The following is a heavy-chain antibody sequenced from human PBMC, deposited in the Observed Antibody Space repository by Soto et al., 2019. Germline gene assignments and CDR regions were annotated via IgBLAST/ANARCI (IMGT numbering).Heavy chain of an antibody. D-gene: IGHD6-13*01. CDR2: ISYDGSNK. V-gene: IGHV3-30*18. CDR1: GFTFSSYG. J-gene: IGHJ3*02. CDR3: AKGRTWYEGAFDI. Sequence: VQLVESGGGVVQPGRSLRLSCAASGFTFSSYGMHWVRQAPGKGLEWVAVISYDGSNKYYADSVKGRFTISRDNSKNTLYLKRNSLRAEDTAVYYCAKGRTWYEGAFDIWGQGTMVTVSS.